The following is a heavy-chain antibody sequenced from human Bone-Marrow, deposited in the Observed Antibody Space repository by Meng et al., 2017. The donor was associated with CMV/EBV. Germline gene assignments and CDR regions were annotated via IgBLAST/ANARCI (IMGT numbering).Heavy chain of an antibody. D-gene: IGHD2-21*01. CDR1: GYTFTGYY. Sequence: ASVKVICKASGYTFTGYYMHWVRQAPGRGLEWMGWINPNSGGTNYAQKFQGRVTMTRDTSISTAYMELSRLRSDDTAVYYCARDSIRSRDSSHYYGKDVWGQGTTVTVSS. CDR3: ARDSIRSRDSSHYYGKDV. J-gene: IGHJ6*02. V-gene: IGHV1-2*02. CDR2: INPNSGGT.